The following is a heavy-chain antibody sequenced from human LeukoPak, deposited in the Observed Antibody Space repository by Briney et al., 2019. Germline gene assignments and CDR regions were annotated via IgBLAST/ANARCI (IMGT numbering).Heavy chain of an antibody. CDR2: IRYDGSNK. CDR3: AKDGAGRHYFDY. Sequence: PGGSLRLSCAASGFTFSSYDTHWVRQAPGKGLEWVAFIRYDGSNKYYTDSVKGRFTISRDNPKNTVYLQMNSLRDEDTAVYYCAKDGAGRHYFDYWGQGTLVTVSS. D-gene: IGHD3-16*01. J-gene: IGHJ4*02. CDR1: GFTFSSYD. V-gene: IGHV3-30*02.